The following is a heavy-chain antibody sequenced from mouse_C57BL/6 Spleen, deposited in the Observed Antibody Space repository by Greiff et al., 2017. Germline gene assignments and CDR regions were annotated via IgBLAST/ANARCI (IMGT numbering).Heavy chain of an antibody. CDR3: ARDSQLGRYFDY. Sequence: EVQRVESEGGLVQPGSSMKLSCTASGFTFSDYYMALVRQVPEKGLEWVANINYDGSSTYYLDSLKSRFIISRDNAKNILYLQMSSLKSEDTATYYCARDSQLGRYFDYWGQGTTLTVSS. D-gene: IGHD4-1*02. CDR1: GFTFSDYY. CDR2: INYDGSST. V-gene: IGHV5-16*01. J-gene: IGHJ2*01.